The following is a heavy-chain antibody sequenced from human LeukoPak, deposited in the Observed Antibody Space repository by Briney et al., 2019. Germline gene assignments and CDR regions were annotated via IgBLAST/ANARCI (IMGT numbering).Heavy chain of an antibody. J-gene: IGHJ4*02. V-gene: IGHV4-39*07. Sequence: PSETLSLTCTVSGDSISSSDFYWGWIRRPPGKGLEWIALINYSGRTFYNPSLGSRVTISVDTSNNQFSLKVNSVTAADTALYYCARIWYYDSSAFYHYFDYWDQGTLVTVSS. CDR3: ARIWYYDSSAFYHYFDY. CDR1: GDSISSSDFY. CDR2: INYSGRT. D-gene: IGHD3-22*01.